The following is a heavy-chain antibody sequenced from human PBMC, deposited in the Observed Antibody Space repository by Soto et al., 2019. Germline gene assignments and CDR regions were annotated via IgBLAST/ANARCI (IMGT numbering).Heavy chain of an antibody. CDR3: ARGLGLTAFFDY. Sequence: PSETLSLTCAVYGGSFSGYYWSWIRQPPGKGLEWIGEINHSGSTNYNPSLKSRVTISVDTSKNQFSLKLSSVTAADTAVYYCARGLGLTAFFDYWGQGTLVTVSS. CDR1: GGSFSGYY. J-gene: IGHJ4*02. D-gene: IGHD5-18*01. V-gene: IGHV4-34*01. CDR2: INHSGST.